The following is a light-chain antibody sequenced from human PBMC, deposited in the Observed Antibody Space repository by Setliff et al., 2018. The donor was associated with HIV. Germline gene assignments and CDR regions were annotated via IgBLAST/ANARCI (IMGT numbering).Light chain of an antibody. J-gene: IGLJ1*01. CDR1: FSNIGRNT. V-gene: IGLV1-44*01. CDR3: AAWDDSLNAYV. CDR2: GNF. Sequence: QSVLTQPPSASGTPGQRVTISCSGSFSNIGRNTIDWYQQLPGTAPRLLIYGNFQRPSGVPDRFSGSKSGTSASPAISGLQSEDESDYFCAAWDDSLNAYVFGTGTKVTVL.